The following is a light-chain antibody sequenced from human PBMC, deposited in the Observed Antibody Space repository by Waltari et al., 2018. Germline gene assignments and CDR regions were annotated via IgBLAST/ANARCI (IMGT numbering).Light chain of an antibody. CDR1: ESVLFSSRNKNH. CDR3: QQYYDSPLT. V-gene: IGKV4-1*01. Sequence: DIVMTQSPDSLAVSLGESATYNCKSSESVLFSSRNKNHLAWYQQKPGHPPKLLLYWASTRESGVPDRFSGSGSGTDFTLTISSLQAEDVAIYYCQQYYDSPLTFGGGTKVEIK. J-gene: IGKJ4*01. CDR2: WAS.